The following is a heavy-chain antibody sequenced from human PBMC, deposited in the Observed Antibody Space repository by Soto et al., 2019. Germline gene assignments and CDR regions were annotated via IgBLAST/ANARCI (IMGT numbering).Heavy chain of an antibody. J-gene: IGHJ4*02. Sequence: ASETLSLTCTVSGGSISSYFWIWIRQPPGKGLEWIGYIYYSGSTNYNPSLKSRVTISVDTSKNQFSLKLSSVTAADTAVYYCARSGTAMVLVDYWGQGTLVTVSS. CDR1: GGSISSYF. D-gene: IGHD5-18*01. CDR3: ARSGTAMVLVDY. CDR2: IYYSGST. V-gene: IGHV4-59*01.